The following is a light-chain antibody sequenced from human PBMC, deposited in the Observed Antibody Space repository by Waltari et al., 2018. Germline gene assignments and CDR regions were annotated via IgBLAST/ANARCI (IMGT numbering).Light chain of an antibody. CDR2: QDA. CDR1: KLGDKY. CDR3: QVWDTTRGF. J-gene: IGLJ1*01. V-gene: IGLV3-1*01. Sequence: SYDLTQPPSVSVSPGQTATITCSGDKLGDKYVFWYQQKPGQSPVLVLYQDAKRPSGVPARLSGSNSGNTATLTIRMTQPMDEADYYCQVWDTTRGFYGSGTKVTVL.